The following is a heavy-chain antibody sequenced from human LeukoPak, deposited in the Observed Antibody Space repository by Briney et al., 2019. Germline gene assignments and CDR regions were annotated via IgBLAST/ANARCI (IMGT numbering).Heavy chain of an antibody. CDR1: GFTFADYS. D-gene: IGHD4-23*01. CDR2: ISSSSSYI. V-gene: IGHV3-21*01. J-gene: IGHJ4*02. CDR3: ARQTTVVTPYYFDY. Sequence: GGSLRLSCAASGFTFADYSMNWVRQAPGKGLEWVSSISSSSSYIYYADSVKGRFTISRDNARNSLFLQMNSLRAEDTAVYYCARQTTVVTPYYFDYWGQGTLVTVSS.